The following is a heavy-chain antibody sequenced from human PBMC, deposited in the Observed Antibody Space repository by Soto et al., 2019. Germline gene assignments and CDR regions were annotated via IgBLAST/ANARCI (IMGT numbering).Heavy chain of an antibody. CDR3: ARDLYSSGWYTDH. CDR1: GASISSGGYY. Sequence: PSETLSLTCTVSGASISSGGYYWSWIRQYPGKGLEWIGYIYYSGNTYYNPSLESRVTISVDTSKNQFSLKLSSVTAADTAMYYCARDLYSSGWYTDHWGRGTLVTVSS. V-gene: IGHV4-31*03. CDR2: IYYSGNT. J-gene: IGHJ4*02. D-gene: IGHD6-19*01.